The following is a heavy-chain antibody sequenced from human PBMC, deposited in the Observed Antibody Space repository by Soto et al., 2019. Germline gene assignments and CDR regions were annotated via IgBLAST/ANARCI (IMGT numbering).Heavy chain of an antibody. CDR1: GFTFSTYA. Sequence: GSLRLSCAASGFTFSTYAMAWVRQAPGKGLEWVSALSGNSGTTYSADSVKGRFTISRDNSRNTLYLQMSSLRADDTALYYCAKGSKFTIFSPNDYWGQGTLVTVSS. V-gene: IGHV3-23*01. J-gene: IGHJ4*02. D-gene: IGHD3-3*01. CDR2: LSGNSGTT. CDR3: AKGSKFTIFSPNDY.